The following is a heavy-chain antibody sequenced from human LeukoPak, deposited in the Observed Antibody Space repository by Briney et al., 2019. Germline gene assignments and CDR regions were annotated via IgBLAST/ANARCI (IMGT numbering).Heavy chain of an antibody. CDR1: GFIFSRSW. D-gene: IGHD5-12*01. J-gene: IGHJ4*02. CDR2: MSSDGSSI. CDR3: ARGSGGYDFDY. Sequence: GSLRLSCAASGFIFSRSWMHWVRQVPGKGLVWISRMSSDGSSITYAESVKGRFTISRDNAKETLFLQMSSLRSEDTAVYYCARGSGGYDFDYWGQGTLVTVSS. V-gene: IGHV3-74*01.